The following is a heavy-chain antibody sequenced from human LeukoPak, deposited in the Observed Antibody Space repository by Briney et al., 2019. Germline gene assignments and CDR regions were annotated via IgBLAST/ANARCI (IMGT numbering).Heavy chain of an antibody. J-gene: IGHJ4*02. V-gene: IGHV3-48*03. D-gene: IGHD1-14*01. CDR2: ISSSRNVI. CDR3: AGSRYPEPQDLDY. Sequence: GGSLRLSCAASGFTFDIYEMNWVRQAPGKGLEWISFISSSRNVIYYADSVKGRFTISRDNAKNSLYLQMNSLRAEDTAVYYCAGSRYPEPQDLDYWGQGTLVTVSS. CDR1: GFTFDIYE.